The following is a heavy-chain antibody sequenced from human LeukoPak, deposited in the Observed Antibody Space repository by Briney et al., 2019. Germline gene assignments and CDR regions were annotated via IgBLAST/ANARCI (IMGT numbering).Heavy chain of an antibody. CDR1: GYTFTAYY. Sequence: ASVKVSCKASGYTFTAYYLHWVRQAPGQGLEWMGRINPNSGATNYAQRFQGRVAMTRDTSISTAYMELNRLKSDDTAVCYCVRDPTPGADFDFWGQGILVTVSS. D-gene: IGHD7-27*01. CDR3: VRDPTPGADFDF. V-gene: IGHV1-2*06. CDR2: INPNSGAT. J-gene: IGHJ4*02.